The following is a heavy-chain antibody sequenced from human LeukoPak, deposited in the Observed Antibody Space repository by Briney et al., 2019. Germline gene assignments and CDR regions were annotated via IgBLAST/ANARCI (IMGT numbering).Heavy chain of an antibody. J-gene: IGHJ4*02. CDR1: GYTFTSFP. CDR3: TRDRLGSDY. D-gene: IGHD7-27*01. Sequence: ASVKVSCKASGYTFTSFPMHWVRQAPGQRLEWMGWINAGNGNTKYSQKSQGRVTITRDTSASTAYMELSSLRSEDTAVYYCTRDRLGSDYWGQGTLVTVSS. V-gene: IGHV1-3*01. CDR2: INAGNGNT.